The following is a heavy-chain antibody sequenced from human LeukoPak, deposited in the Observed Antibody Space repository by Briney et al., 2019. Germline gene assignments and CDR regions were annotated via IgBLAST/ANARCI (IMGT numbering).Heavy chain of an antibody. D-gene: IGHD1-7*01. V-gene: IGHV3-48*03. CDR2: ISTGGSIM. CDR1: GFAFSSYE. J-gene: IGHJ4*02. CDR3: ARDRLFGNLPDY. Sequence: PGGSLRLSCAASGFAFSSYEMNWVRQAPGKEPEWVSLISTGGSIMYYADSVRGRFTVSRDNAKNSLYLQMNSLRAEDTAVYYCARDRLFGNLPDYWGQGTLVTVSS.